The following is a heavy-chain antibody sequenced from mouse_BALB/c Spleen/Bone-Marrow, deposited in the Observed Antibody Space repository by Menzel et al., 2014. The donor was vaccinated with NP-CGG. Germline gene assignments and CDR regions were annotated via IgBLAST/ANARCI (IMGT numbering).Heavy chain of an antibody. CDR1: GFTFGYFG. CDR2: ISSGSSII. D-gene: IGHD4-1*01. V-gene: IGHV5-17*02. J-gene: IGHJ2*01. Sequence: EVMLVESGGGLVQPGGSRKLSCAASGFTFGYFGMHWVRQAPEKGLEWVAYISSGSSIIYYADTVKGRFTISRDNPKNTPFLQMTSLRSEDTAMYYCARERTGFGYWGQGTTLTVSS. CDR3: ARERTGFGY.